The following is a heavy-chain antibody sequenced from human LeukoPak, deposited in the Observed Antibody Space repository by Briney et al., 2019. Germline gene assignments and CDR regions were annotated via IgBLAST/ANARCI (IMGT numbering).Heavy chain of an antibody. D-gene: IGHD4/OR15-4a*01. Sequence: GGSLRLSCAASGFTFSSYAMTWVRQAPGKGLEWVSNITGSAARTYYADSVKGRFTISRDNSKNTLYLQMSSLRAEDTALYYCAKHYGATSTWFDPWGLGTLVTVSS. CDR1: GFTFSSYA. CDR2: ITGSAART. J-gene: IGHJ5*02. V-gene: IGHV3-23*01. CDR3: AKHYGATSTWFDP.